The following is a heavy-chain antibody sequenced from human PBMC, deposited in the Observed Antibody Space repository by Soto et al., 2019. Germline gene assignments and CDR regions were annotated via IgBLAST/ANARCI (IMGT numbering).Heavy chain of an antibody. CDR1: GFSFNTYT. D-gene: IGHD3-9*01. CDR2: ITSDSNYI. CDR3: TREHVVTIFRRGQRGSFDS. Sequence: EVHLIESGGGLVNPGGSLRLSCAASGFSFNTYTMNWVRQAPGKGLEWVSLITSDSNYIYYADSVKGRFTISRDDANKSLDLQMNSLRAEDTAVYYCTREHVVTIFRRGQRGSFDSWSQGTLVSVSS. J-gene: IGHJ4*02. V-gene: IGHV3-21*01.